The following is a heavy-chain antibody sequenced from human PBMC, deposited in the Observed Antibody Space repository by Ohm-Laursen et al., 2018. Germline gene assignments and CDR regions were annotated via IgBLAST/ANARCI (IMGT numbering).Heavy chain of an antibody. D-gene: IGHD5-18*01. CDR3: ARDRRGYSSMDV. CDR2: ITVYRDKT. J-gene: IGHJ6*02. CDR1: GYTFDSYS. V-gene: IGHV1-18*01. Sequence: ASVKVSCNASGYTFDSYSISWVRQAPGQGLEWMGWITVYRDKTKYSEKFQGRVTMTTDTSTSTAYMELRSLRSDDTAVYYCARDRRGYSSMDVWGQGTTVTVSS.